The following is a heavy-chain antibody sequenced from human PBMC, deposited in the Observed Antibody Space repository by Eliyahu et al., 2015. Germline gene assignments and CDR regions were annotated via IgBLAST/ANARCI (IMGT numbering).Heavy chain of an antibody. V-gene: IGHV3-30*18. CDR2: ISYDGSNK. J-gene: IGHJ3*02. Sequence: QVQLVESGGGVVQPGRSLRLSCAAXGFTFSSYGMHWVRQAPGKGLEWVAVISYDGSNKYYADSVKGRFTISRDNSKNTLYLQMNSLRAEDTAVYYCAEEENAFDIWGQGTMVTVSS. CDR1: GFTFSSYG. CDR3: AEEENAFDI.